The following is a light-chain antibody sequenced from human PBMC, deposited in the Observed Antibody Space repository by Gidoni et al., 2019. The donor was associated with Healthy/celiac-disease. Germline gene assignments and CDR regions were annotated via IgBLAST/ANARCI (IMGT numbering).Light chain of an antibody. CDR2: DAS. CDR1: QDISNY. J-gene: IGKJ2*01. Sequence: IQMTQSPSSLSASVGDRVTITCQASQDISNYLNWYQQKTGKAPKLLIYDASNLETGVPSRFSGSGSGTDFTFTISSLQPEDIATYYCQQYDNLPPMYTFGQXTKLEIK. V-gene: IGKV1-33*01. CDR3: QQYDNLPPMYT.